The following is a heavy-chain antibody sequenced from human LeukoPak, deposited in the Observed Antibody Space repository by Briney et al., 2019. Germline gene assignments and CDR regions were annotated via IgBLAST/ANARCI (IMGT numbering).Heavy chain of an antibody. V-gene: IGHV4-4*07. D-gene: IGHD3-10*01. CDR2: IYTSGST. J-gene: IGHJ4*02. CDR1: GGSISSYY. Sequence: PSETLSLTCTVSGGSISSYYWSWIRQPAGKGLEWIGRIYTSGSTNYNPSLKSRVTMSVDTSKNQFSLKLSSVTAADTAVYYCASGLLWFGESPKIAYWGQGTLVTVSS. CDR3: ASGLLWFGESPKIAY.